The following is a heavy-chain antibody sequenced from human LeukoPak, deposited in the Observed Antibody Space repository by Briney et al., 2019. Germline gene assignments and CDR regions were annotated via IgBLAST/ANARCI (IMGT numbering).Heavy chain of an antibody. CDR1: GFTFSSYS. Sequence: GGSLRLSCAASGFTFSSYSMNWVRQAPGKGLEWVSYISSSSSTIYYADSVKGRFTISRDNAKNSLYLQMNSLRAEDTAVYYCARDRNTSSWYGLHWGQGTLVTVSS. D-gene: IGHD6-13*01. CDR3: ARDRNTSSWYGLH. J-gene: IGHJ1*01. CDR2: ISSSSSTI. V-gene: IGHV3-48*04.